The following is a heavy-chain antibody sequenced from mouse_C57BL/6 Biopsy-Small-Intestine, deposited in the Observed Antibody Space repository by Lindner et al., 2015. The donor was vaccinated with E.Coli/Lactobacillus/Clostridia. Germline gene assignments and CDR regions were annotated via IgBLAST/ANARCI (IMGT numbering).Heavy chain of an antibody. CDR3: ATGRLRFLDPGAFDI. CDR2: VSAYNGNT. Sequence: SVKVSCKASGYTFTSYGISWVRQAPGQGLEWMGWVSAYNGNTNYAQKFQGRVTMTEDTSTDTAYMELSSLRSEDTAVYYCATGRLRFLDPGAFDIWGQGTMVTVSS. CDR1: GYTFTSYG. J-gene: IGHJ3*01. D-gene: IGHD1-1*01. V-gene: IGHV1-74*01.